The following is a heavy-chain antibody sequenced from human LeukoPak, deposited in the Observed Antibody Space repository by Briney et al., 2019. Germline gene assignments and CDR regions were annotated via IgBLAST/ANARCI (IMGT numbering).Heavy chain of an antibody. J-gene: IGHJ4*02. D-gene: IGHD6-13*01. Sequence: PGGSLRLSCAASGFTFSSYWMSWVRQAPGKGLEWVSVIYSGGSTYYADSVKGRFTISRDNSKNTLYLQMNSLRAEDTAVYYCARTTGYSSSWYVDYWGQGTLVTVSS. V-gene: IGHV3-66*01. CDR2: IYSGGST. CDR1: GFTFSSYW. CDR3: ARTTGYSSSWYVDY.